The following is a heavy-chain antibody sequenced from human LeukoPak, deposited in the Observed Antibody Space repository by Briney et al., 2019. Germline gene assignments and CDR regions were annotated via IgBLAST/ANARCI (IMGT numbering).Heavy chain of an antibody. V-gene: IGHV3-33*01. CDR3: ARDHDYGDYAISYYFDY. CDR2: IWYDGSNK. CDR1: GFTFSSYG. J-gene: IGHJ4*02. Sequence: GGSLRLSCAASGFTFSSYGMHWVRQAPGKGLEWVAVIWYDGSNKYYADSVKGRFTISRDNSKNTLYLQMNSLRTEDTAVYYCARDHDYGDYAISYYFDYWGQGTLVTVSS. D-gene: IGHD4-17*01.